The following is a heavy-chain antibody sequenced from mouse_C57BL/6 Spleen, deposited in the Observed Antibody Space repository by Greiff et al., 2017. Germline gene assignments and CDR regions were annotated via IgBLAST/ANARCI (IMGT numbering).Heavy chain of an antibody. J-gene: IGHJ4*01. D-gene: IGHD1-1*01. CDR2: IDPSDSYT. CDR3: ARRITTRGYYAMDY. CDR1: GYTFTSYW. Sequence: VQLQQPGAELVKPGASVKLSCKASGYTFTSYWMQWVKQRPGQGLEWIGEIDPSDSYTNYNQKFKGKATLTVDTSSSTAYMQLSSLTSEDSAVYYCARRITTRGYYAMDYWGQGTSVTVSS. V-gene: IGHV1-50*01.